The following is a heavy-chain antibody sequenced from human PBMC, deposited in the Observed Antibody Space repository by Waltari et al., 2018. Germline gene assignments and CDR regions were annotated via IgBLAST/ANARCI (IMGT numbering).Heavy chain of an antibody. CDR1: GYTFTSYA. Sequence: QVQLVQSGAEVKKPGASVKISYKASGYTFTSYAMHWVRQAPGQRLEGMGWINAGNGNTKYSQKFQGRVTITRDTSASTAYMELSSLRSEDTAVYYCARGGLYYDFWSGPGDYYYGMDVWGQGTTVTVSS. CDR3: ARGGLYYDFWSGPGDYYYGMDV. V-gene: IGHV1-3*01. J-gene: IGHJ6*02. CDR2: INAGNGNT. D-gene: IGHD3-3*01.